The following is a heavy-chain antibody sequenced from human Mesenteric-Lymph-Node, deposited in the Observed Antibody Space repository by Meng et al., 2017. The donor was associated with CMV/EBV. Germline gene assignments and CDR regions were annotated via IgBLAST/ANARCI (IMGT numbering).Heavy chain of an antibody. Sequence: SFSGYSWSWIRPPPGKGLEWIGDINHSGSTNYSPSLKSRVTISVDTSKKQFSLKLSSVTAADTAVYYCARRGRVDYGDYVPYWYFDLWGRGTLVTVSS. CDR1: SFSGYS. D-gene: IGHD4-17*01. V-gene: IGHV4-34*01. CDR3: ARRGRVDYGDYVPYWYFDL. J-gene: IGHJ2*01. CDR2: INHSGST.